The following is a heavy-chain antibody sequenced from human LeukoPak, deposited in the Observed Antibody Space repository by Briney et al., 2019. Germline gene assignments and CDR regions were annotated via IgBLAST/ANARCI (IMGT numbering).Heavy chain of an antibody. D-gene: IGHD3-3*01. V-gene: IGHV3-74*01. Sequence: GGSLRLXCAASGFTFSSYWMHWVRHAPGKGLVWVSRINSDGSSTSYADSVKGRFTISRDNAKNTLYLQMNSLRAEDTAVYYCARGGYDFWSGYFIDYWGQGTLVTVSS. J-gene: IGHJ4*02. CDR3: ARGGYDFWSGYFIDY. CDR1: GFTFSSYW. CDR2: INSDGSST.